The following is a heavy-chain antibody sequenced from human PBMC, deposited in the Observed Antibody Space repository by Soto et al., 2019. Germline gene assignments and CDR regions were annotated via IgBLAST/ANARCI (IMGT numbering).Heavy chain of an antibody. Sequence: ASVKVSCKASGYTFTSYGISWVRQAPGQGLEWMGWISAYNGNTNYAQKLQGRVTMTTDTSTSTAYMELRSLRSDDTAVYYCARVIVLMVYATTYYMDVWGKGTTVTVSS. CDR3: ARVIVLMVYATTYYMDV. CDR2: ISAYNGNT. D-gene: IGHD2-8*01. J-gene: IGHJ6*03. V-gene: IGHV1-18*01. CDR1: GYTFTSYG.